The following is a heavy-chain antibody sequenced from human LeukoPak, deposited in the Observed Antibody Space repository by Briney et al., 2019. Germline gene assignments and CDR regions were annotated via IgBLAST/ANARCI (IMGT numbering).Heavy chain of an antibody. Sequence: ASVKVSCKASGYTFTGYYMHWVRQAPGQGPEWMGWINPNSGGTNYAQKFQGRVTMTRDTSISTAYMELSRLRSNDTAVYYCARVVVIADPFDYWGQGTLVTVSS. D-gene: IGHD2-21*01. V-gene: IGHV1-2*02. CDR2: INPNSGGT. CDR3: ARVVVIADPFDY. CDR1: GYTFTGYY. J-gene: IGHJ4*02.